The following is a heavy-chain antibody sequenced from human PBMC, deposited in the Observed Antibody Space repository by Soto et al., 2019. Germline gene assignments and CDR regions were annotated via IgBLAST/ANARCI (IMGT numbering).Heavy chain of an antibody. CDR3: AKEAFGATVTTYFDY. CDR1: GFTFDDYA. J-gene: IGHJ4*02. Sequence: GGSLRLSCAASGFTFDDYAMHWVRQAPGKGLEWVSGISWNSGSIGYADSVKGRFTISRDNAKNSLYLQMNSLRAEDTALYYCAKEAFGATVTTYFDYWGQGTLVTVSS. D-gene: IGHD4-17*01. V-gene: IGHV3-9*01. CDR2: ISWNSGSI.